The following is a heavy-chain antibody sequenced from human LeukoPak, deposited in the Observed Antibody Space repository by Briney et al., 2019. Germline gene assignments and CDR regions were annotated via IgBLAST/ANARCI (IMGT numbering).Heavy chain of an antibody. J-gene: IGHJ4*02. CDR1: GFTFSSYS. D-gene: IGHD2-2*01. CDR3: ARDVRRYCSSTSCYAGDY. CDR2: ISSSSSTI. V-gene: IGHV3-48*04. Sequence: GGSLRLSCAASGFTFSSYSMNWVRQAPGKGLEWVSYISSSSSTIYYADSVKGRFTISRDNAKNSLYLQMNSLRAEDTAVYYCARDVRRYCSSTSCYAGDYWGQGTLVTVPS.